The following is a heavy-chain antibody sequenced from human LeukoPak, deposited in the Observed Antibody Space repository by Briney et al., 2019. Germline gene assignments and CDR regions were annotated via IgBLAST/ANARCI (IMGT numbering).Heavy chain of an antibody. D-gene: IGHD5-18*01. CDR1: GGSISSYY. CDR2: IYYSGST. Sequence: SETLSLTCTVSGGSISSYYWGWIRQPPGKGLEWIGYIYYSGSTNYNPSLKSRVTISVDTSKNQFSLKLSSVTAADTAVYYCARPRGYSYGYGISYYFDYWGQGTLVTVSS. CDR3: ARPRGYSYGYGISYYFDY. V-gene: IGHV4-59*01. J-gene: IGHJ4*02.